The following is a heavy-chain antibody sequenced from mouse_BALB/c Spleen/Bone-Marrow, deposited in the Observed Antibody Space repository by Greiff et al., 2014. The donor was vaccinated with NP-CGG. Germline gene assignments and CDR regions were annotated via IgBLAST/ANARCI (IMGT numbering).Heavy chain of an antibody. D-gene: IGHD6-1*01. J-gene: IGHJ2*01. Sequence: VKLMESGAGLVKPGASVKLSCKASGYTFTEFIIHWVKQRPGQGLEWIGWFYPGSGSIKYNEKFKDKATLTADISSSTVYMELSSVTSEDSAVYFCACSLYYFDYWGQGTPLTVSA. CDR2: FYPGSGSI. V-gene: IGHV1-62-2*01. CDR3: ACSLYYFDY. CDR1: GYTFTEFI.